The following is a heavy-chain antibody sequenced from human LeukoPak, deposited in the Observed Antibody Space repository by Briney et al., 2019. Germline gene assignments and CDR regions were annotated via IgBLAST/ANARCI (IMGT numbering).Heavy chain of an antibody. D-gene: IGHD4-17*01. CDR1: GGSFSGYY. CDR2: INHSGST. V-gene: IGHV4-34*01. J-gene: IGHJ4*02. CDR3: ARGRRRKVRYGDSKPATSFDY. Sequence: SETLSLTCAVYGGSFSGYYWSWIRQPPGKGLEWIGEINHSGSTNYNPSLKSRVTISVDTSKNQFSLKLSSVTAADTAVYYCARGRRRKVRYGDSKPATSFDYWGQGTLVTVSS.